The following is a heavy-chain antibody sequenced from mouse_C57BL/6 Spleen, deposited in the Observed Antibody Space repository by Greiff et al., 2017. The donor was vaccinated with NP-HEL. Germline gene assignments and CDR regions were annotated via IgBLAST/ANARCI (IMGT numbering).Heavy chain of an antibody. D-gene: IGHD2-4*01. Sequence: EVMLVESGGGLVKPGGSLKLSCAASGFTFSSYAMSWVRQTPAPRLEWVATISDGGSYTHYPDNVQGRCAISRDKAQNNLYLQMSHLKSEDTAMYYCAIEPSYDYRFDYWGQSTTLPVSS. CDR2: ISDGGSYT. V-gene: IGHV5-4*01. CDR1: GFTFSSYA. CDR3: AIEPSYDYRFDY. J-gene: IGHJ2*01.